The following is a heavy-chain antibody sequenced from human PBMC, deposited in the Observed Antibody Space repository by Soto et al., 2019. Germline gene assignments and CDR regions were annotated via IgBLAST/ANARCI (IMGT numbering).Heavy chain of an antibody. CDR1: GYIFATYW. V-gene: IGHV5-51*01. CDR3: RRLVVPGTADYFDS. D-gene: IGHD1-1*01. Sequence: PGESLKISCQASGYIFATYWIGWVRQMPGKGLEWMGIIYPSDSDARYSPSFRGQVTISADKSITTAYLQWSSLKASDTAMYYCRRLVVPGTADYFDSWGQGTLVTVSS. J-gene: IGHJ4*02. CDR2: IYPSDSDA.